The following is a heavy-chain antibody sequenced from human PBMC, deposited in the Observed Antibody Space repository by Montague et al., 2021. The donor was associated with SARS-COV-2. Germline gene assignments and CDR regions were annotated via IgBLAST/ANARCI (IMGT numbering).Heavy chain of an antibody. J-gene: IGHJ4*02. CDR1: GGSLNNYF. V-gene: IGHV4-4*08. CDR3: ARVDRSGPGEY. Sequence: SETLSLTCTVSGGSLNNYFWSWIRQPPGKGLEWVGYISDSGSTKYNPSLQSRVTISVDTARNQSSLKLLSVTAADTAFYYCARVDRSGPGEYWGQGILVSVSS. CDR2: ISDSGST. D-gene: IGHD3-22*01.